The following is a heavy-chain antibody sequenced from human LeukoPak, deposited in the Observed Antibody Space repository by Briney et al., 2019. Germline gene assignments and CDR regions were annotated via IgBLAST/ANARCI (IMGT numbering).Heavy chain of an antibody. CDR2: ISTTGGNT. J-gene: IGHJ4*02. V-gene: IGHV3-23*01. Sequence: GGSLRLSCVASGFNFNNYAMSWVRQAPGKGLEWVSSISTTGGNTYYAHSVKGRFTISRDKSENTMFLQMNGLRAEDTAVYYCAKDAMAGTGAFDYWGQGTLVTVSS. CDR3: AKDAMAGTGAFDY. CDR1: GFNFNNYA. D-gene: IGHD6-19*01.